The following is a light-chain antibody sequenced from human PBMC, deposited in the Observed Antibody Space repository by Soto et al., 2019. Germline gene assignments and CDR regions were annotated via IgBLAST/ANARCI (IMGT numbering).Light chain of an antibody. CDR3: AAWDASLSACV. CDR2: YNN. Sequence: QSVMTQPPSVSAAPGQTVTISCSGSSSNIGGNSVSWYQQLPRMAPKLLIYYNNQRPSGVPDRSSGSRSGTSASLAIVGLRSEDEAVYYCAAWDASLSACVFGNGTKVTVL. CDR1: SSNIGGNS. V-gene: IGLV1-47*02. J-gene: IGLJ1*01.